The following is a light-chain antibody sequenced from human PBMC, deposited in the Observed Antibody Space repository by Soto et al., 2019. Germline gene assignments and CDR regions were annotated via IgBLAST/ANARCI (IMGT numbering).Light chain of an antibody. Sequence: EIVMTQSPATLSVSPGEGATISCRASQSISSNLAWYQQKPGQAPKLLIYGASTRATGFSARFSGSGSGTEFTLTISSLQSEDFAVYYCQQYNDWPLTFGGGTKVDIK. CDR2: GAS. J-gene: IGKJ4*01. CDR3: QQYNDWPLT. CDR1: QSISSN. V-gene: IGKV3-15*01.